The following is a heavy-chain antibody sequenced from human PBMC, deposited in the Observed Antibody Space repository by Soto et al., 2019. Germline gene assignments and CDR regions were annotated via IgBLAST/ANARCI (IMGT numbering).Heavy chain of an antibody. CDR3: ARVMTAVTTPRFDP. J-gene: IGHJ5*02. D-gene: IGHD4-17*01. V-gene: IGHV4-61*01. CDR2: INYSGST. CDR1: GGSVSSGSYY. Sequence: QVQLQESGPGLVKPSETLFLTCTVSGGSVSSGSYYWSWIRHPPGKGLEWIAYINYSGSTNQNPTLMRRVTLSIDTSRNQLSLKLSSVTAADTAVYYCARVMTAVTTPRFDPWGQGTLVTVSS.